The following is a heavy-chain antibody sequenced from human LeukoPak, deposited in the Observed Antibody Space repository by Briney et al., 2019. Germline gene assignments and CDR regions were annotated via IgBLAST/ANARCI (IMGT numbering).Heavy chain of an antibody. CDR3: ARSGDSGWYSTGYFQH. CDR1: GYTFTSYG. D-gene: IGHD6-19*01. CDR2: ISAYNGNT. Sequence: ASVKVSCKASGYTFTSYGISWVRQAPGQGLEWMGWISAYNGNTNYAQKLQGRVTMTTDTSTSTAYMELRSLRSDDTAVYYCARSGDSGWYSTGYFQHWGQGTLVTVSS. J-gene: IGHJ1*01. V-gene: IGHV1-18*04.